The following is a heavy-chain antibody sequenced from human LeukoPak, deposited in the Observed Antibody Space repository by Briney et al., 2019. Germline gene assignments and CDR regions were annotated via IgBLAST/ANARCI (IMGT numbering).Heavy chain of an antibody. CDR3: ARVTHTELSTWFDP. J-gene: IGHJ5*02. Sequence: GASVKVSCKASGYTFTSYDINWVRQATGQGLEWMGGIIPIFGSSNYAQKFQGRVTITADESTTTAYMELSGLRSEDTAVYYCARVTHTELSTWFDPWGQGTLVTVSS. V-gene: IGHV1-69*13. CDR1: GYTFTSYD. D-gene: IGHD5-18*01. CDR2: IIPIFGSS.